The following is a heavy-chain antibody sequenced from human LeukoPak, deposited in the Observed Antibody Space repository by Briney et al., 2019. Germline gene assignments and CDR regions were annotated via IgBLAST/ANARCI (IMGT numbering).Heavy chain of an antibody. J-gene: IGHJ4*02. V-gene: IGHV4-34*01. Sequence: SETLSLTCAVYGGSFSGYYWSWIRQPPGKGLEWIGEINHSGSTNYNPSLKSRVTISVDTSKNQFSLKLSSVTAADTAVYYCASLTRRGYSYGYVPYWGQGTLVTVSS. CDR1: GGSFSGYY. CDR3: ASLTRRGYSYGYVPY. D-gene: IGHD5-18*01. CDR2: INHSGST.